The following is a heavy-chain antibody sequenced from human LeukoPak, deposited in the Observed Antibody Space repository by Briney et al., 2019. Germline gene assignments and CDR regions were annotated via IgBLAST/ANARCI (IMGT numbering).Heavy chain of an antibody. CDR2: IYYSGST. CDR3: ATLPYSGSFNWFDP. V-gene: IGHV4-59*12. CDR1: GGSISSYY. Sequence: SETLSLTRTVSGGSISSYYWSWIRQPPGKGLEWIGYIYYSGSTNYNPSLKSRVTISVDRSKNQFSLKLSSVTAADTAVYYCATLPYSGSFNWFDPWGQGTLVTVSS. J-gene: IGHJ5*02. D-gene: IGHD1-26*01.